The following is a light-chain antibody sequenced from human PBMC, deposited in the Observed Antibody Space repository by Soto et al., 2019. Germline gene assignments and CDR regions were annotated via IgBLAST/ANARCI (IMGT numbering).Light chain of an antibody. CDR2: DAS. J-gene: IGKJ5*01. CDR3: QQRHMWPIT. CDR1: QSVSSY. V-gene: IGKV3-11*01. Sequence: EIVMTQSPVTLSVSPGERATLSCRASQSVSSYLAWYQQKPGQAPRLLIYDASNRATGIPARFSGSGSGTDFTLTISSLEPEDSAVYYCQQRHMWPITFGQGTRLEIK.